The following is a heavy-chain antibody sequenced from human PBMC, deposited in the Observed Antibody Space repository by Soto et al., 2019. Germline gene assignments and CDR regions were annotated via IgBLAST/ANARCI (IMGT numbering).Heavy chain of an antibody. D-gene: IGHD3-22*01. V-gene: IGHV3-48*02. CDR3: ARESNYDSRIPYFDY. CDR2: ISSSSSTI. Sequence: GSLRLSCAASGFTFSSYSMNWVRQAPGKGLEWVSYISSSSSTIYYADSVKGRFTISRDNAKNSLYLQMNSLRDEDTAVYYCARESNYDSRIPYFDYWGQGTLVTVSS. CDR1: GFTFSSYS. J-gene: IGHJ4*02.